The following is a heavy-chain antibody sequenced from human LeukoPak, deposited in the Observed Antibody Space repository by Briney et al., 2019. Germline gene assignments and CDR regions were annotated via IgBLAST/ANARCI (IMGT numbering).Heavy chain of an antibody. J-gene: IGHJ2*01. CDR2: VHTSGTT. D-gene: IGHD2-21*02. CDR1: GGSISTKY. Sequence: SGTLSLTCTVSGGSISTKYWSWIRQPAGKGLEWIGRVHTSGTTHYNPSLRSRVTISVDNSKSQFSLNLTSATATDTAVYYCARDLGQRGVVTAHYWYFDLWGRGTLVTVSS. V-gene: IGHV4-4*07. CDR3: ARDLGQRGVVTAHYWYFDL.